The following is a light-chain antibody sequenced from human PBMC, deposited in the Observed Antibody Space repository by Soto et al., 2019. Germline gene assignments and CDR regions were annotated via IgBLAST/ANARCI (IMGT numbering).Light chain of an antibody. J-gene: IGLJ1*01. CDR3: SSYAVTNIFV. CDR2: EVS. Sequence: QSVLTQPPSASGSPGQSVTISCTGTSSDVGGYNYVSWYQQHPGKAPKVIIYEVSKRPSGVPDRFSGSKCGSTASLTVSGLQAEDEADYYCSSYAVTNIFVFGTGTKGTVL. V-gene: IGLV2-8*01. CDR1: SSDVGGYNY.